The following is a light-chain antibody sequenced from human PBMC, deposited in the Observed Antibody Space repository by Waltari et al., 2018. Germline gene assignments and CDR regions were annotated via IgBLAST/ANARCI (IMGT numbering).Light chain of an antibody. CDR2: AAS. CDR3: HQYYLPPWT. CDR1: QGISNA. J-gene: IGKJ1*01. V-gene: IGKV1-NL1*01. Sequence: DIQMTQSPSSLSASVGDRVTITCRASQGISNALAWYQQKPGRAPNLLLYAASRLNSGVPSRFSGGGSGTDYTLTISSLQPEDFATYYCHQYYLPPWTFGQGTKVEIK.